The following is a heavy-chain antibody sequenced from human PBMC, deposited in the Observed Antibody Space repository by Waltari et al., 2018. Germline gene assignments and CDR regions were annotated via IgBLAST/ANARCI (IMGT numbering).Heavy chain of an antibody. J-gene: IGHJ5*02. D-gene: IGHD1-1*01. V-gene: IGHV3-9*03. CDR1: GFTFDDYA. CDR3: AKGSGDLIPDWFDP. Sequence: EVQLVESGGGLVQPGRSLRLSCAASGFTFDDYAMHWVRQAPGKGLEWVSGISWNSGSIGYADSVKGRFTISRDNAKNSLYLQMNSLRAEDMALYYCAKGSGDLIPDWFDPWGQGTLVTVSS. CDR2: ISWNSGSI.